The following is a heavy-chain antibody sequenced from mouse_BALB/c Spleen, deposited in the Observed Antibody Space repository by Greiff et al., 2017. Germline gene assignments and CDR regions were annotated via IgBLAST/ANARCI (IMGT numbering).Heavy chain of an antibody. V-gene: IGHV3-2*02. Sequence: EVQLQESGPGLVKPSQSLSLTCTVTGYSITSDYAWNWIRQFPGNKLEWMGYISYSGSTSYNPSLKSRISITRDTSKNQFFLQLNSVTTEDTATYYCARSLWLRRAMDYWGQGTSVTVSS. CDR2: ISYSGST. J-gene: IGHJ4*01. CDR1: GYSITSDYA. CDR3: ARSLWLRRAMDY. D-gene: IGHD2-2*01.